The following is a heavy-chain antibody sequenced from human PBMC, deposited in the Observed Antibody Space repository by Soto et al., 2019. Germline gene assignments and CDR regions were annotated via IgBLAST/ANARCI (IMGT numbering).Heavy chain of an antibody. Sequence: GPGVKKPGASVKVSCKGSGYIFTSYSIAWVRQAPGQGLEWMGWISAHNGNTEYAQKFQGRVTVTRDTSTSTAYLELRSLRSDDTALYYCARGRYGDYWGQGALVTVSS. CDR3: ARGRYGDY. CDR1: GYIFTSYS. CDR2: ISAHNGNT. D-gene: IGHD4-17*01. V-gene: IGHV1-18*01. J-gene: IGHJ4*02.